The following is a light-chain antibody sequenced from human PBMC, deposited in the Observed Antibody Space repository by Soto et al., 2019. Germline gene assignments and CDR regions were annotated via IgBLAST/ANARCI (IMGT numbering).Light chain of an antibody. CDR3: QQYGSSPWT. CDR2: GPS. CDR1: QSVSSSY. J-gene: IGKJ1*01. V-gene: IGKV3-20*01. Sequence: EIVLTQSPGTLSLSPGERATLSCRASQSVSSSYLAWYQQKPGQAPRLLIYGPSSRATGIPDRFSCSGSGTDFTLTISRLEPEDFAVYYCQQYGSSPWTFGQGTKVEIK.